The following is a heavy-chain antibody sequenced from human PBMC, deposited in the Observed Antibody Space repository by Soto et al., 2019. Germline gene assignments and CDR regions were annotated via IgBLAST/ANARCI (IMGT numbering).Heavy chain of an antibody. D-gene: IGHD3-9*01. CDR3: AQAYKNHWFHGGFDI. V-gene: IGHV2-5*01. CDR1: GFSLSTSGLG. J-gene: IGHJ3*02. CDR2: LYWYDDK. Sequence: QITLKESGPTLVKPTQTLTLTCTFSGFSLSTSGLGVGWIRQPPGKALEWLGILYWYDDKPYSPSLRRRFTINQDPSKNQVFLTMTNMEPVDTATYYCAQAYKNHWFHGGFDIWGQGTMVTLSS.